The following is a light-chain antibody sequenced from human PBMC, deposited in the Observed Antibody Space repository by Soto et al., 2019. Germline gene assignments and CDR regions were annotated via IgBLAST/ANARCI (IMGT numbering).Light chain of an antibody. CDR3: QQRNIWPPVT. V-gene: IGKV3D-20*02. CDR2: GAF. J-gene: IGKJ5*01. Sequence: EIVLTQSPGTLSLSAGERATLSCRASQSVSSSYLAWYQQKPGQPPRLLIYGAFNRAAGIPARFSGSGSGTDFTLTISSLEPEDSAVYYCQQRNIWPPVTFGQGTRPEI. CDR1: QSVSSSY.